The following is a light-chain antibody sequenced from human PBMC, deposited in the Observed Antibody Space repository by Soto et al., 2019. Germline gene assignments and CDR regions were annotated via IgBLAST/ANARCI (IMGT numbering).Light chain of an antibody. J-gene: IGKJ4*01. Sequence: EIVMTQSPATLSVSPGERATLSCRASQSVSRSLAWYQQKPGQAPRLLIYGASTRAAGVPDRFSGSGSGTEFTLTISSLQSEDFAVDYCQQYDNLPPITFGGGTKVEI. CDR2: GAS. CDR3: QQYDNLPPIT. V-gene: IGKV3-15*01. CDR1: QSVSRS.